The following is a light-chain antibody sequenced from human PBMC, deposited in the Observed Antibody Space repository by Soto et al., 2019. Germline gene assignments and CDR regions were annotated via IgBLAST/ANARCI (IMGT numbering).Light chain of an antibody. CDR3: QQYEKWPPSIT. Sequence: IEMTQSPATLSASPGDRATLSCRASQPVNNNLAWYQQKPGQAPRLLIYGVSTRATGISARFSGGGSVTEFTRTISSLQSEEFALYYCQQYEKWPPSITLGQGTRLEIK. V-gene: IGKV3-15*01. J-gene: IGKJ5*01. CDR2: GVS. CDR1: QPVNNN.